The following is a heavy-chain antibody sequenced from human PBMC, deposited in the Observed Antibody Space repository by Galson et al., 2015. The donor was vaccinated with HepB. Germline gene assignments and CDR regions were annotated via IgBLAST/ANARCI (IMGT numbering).Heavy chain of an antibody. V-gene: IGHV6-1*01. J-gene: IGHJ6*02. Sequence: CAISGDSVSSNSAAWNWIRQSPSRGLEWLGRTYYRSKWYNDYAVSVKSRITINPDTSKSQFSLQLNSVTPEDTAVYYCARGMAVAGLYYYYGMDVWGQGTTVTVSS. CDR2: TYYRSKWYN. D-gene: IGHD6-19*01. CDR3: ARGMAVAGLYYYYGMDV. CDR1: GDSVSSNSAA.